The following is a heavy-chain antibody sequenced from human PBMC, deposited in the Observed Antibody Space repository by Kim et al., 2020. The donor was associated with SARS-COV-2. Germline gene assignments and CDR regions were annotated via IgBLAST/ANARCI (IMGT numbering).Heavy chain of an antibody. CDR1: GFTFSSYG. V-gene: IGHV3-30*03. CDR3: LFYARIVVENDY. Sequence: GGSLRLSCAASGFTFSSYGMHWVRQAPGKGLEWVAVISYDGSNKYYADSVKGRFTISRDNSKNTLYLQMNSLRAEDTAVYYCLFYARIVVENDYWGQGTLVTVSS. CDR2: ISYDGSNK. J-gene: IGHJ4*02. D-gene: IGHD3-22*01.